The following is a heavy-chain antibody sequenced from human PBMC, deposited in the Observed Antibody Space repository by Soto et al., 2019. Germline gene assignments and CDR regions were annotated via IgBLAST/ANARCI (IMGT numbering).Heavy chain of an antibody. V-gene: IGHV3-23*01. J-gene: IGHJ5*02. CDR1: GFTFSSYA. Sequence: GGSLRLSCAASGFTFSSYAMSWVRQAPGKGLEWVSAISGSGGSTYYADSVKGRFTISRDNSKNTLYLQMNSLRAEDTAVYYCAKDPSKYYYGSGSYDSAWFDPWSQGTLVTVSS. D-gene: IGHD3-10*01. CDR3: AKDPSKYYYGSGSYDSAWFDP. CDR2: ISGSGGST.